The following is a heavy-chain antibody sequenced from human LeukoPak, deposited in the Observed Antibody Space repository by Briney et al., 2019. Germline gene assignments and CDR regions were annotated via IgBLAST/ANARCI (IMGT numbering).Heavy chain of an antibody. CDR2: IWYDGSNK. CDR3: ATVIAPDYYMDV. D-gene: IGHD2-21*01. CDR1: GFTFSIYA. V-gene: IGHV3-33*01. Sequence: PGGSLRLSCAASGFTFSIYAMHWVRQAPGKGLECVAVIWYDGSNKYYADSVKGRFTISRDNSKNTLYLQMNSLRAEDTAVYYCATVIAPDYYMDVWGKGTTVTVSS. J-gene: IGHJ6*03.